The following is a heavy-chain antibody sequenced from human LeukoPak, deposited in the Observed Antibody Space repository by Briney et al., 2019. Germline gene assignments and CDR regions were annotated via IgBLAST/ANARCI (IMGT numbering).Heavy chain of an antibody. CDR3: AKDPRTEAASPDY. D-gene: IGHD6-13*01. CDR2: ISYDGKNK. Sequence: PGGSLRFSCAASGFTFSSYAMSWVRQAPGKGLEWVAVISYDGKNKYYADSVKGRFTISRDNFKNTLNLQMNGLRVEDTAVYFCAKDPRTEAASPDYWGRGTQVTVSS. V-gene: IGHV3-30*18. J-gene: IGHJ4*02. CDR1: GFTFSSYA.